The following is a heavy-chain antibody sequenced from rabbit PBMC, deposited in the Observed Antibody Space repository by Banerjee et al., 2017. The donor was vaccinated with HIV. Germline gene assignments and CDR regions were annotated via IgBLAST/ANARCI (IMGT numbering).Heavy chain of an antibody. CDR1: GFTISSSY. CDR2: IYADKGWT. CDR3: AIYAGNSGTNF. Sequence: QLKESGGGLVQPGGSLKLFCKASGFTISSSYMNWVRQAPGKGLEWIGTIYADKGWTDYASWVNGRFTISSDNAQNTVDLQMNSLTVADTATYFCAIYAGNSGTNFWGQGTLVTVS. D-gene: IGHD4-2*01. V-gene: IGHV1S7*01. J-gene: IGHJ3*01.